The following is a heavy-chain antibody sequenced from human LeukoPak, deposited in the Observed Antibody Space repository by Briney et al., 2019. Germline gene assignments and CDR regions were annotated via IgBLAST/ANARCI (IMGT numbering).Heavy chain of an antibody. D-gene: IGHD3-22*01. CDR3: ARAGGLSSGYWDH. J-gene: IGHJ4*02. CDR1: GFTVSVNY. V-gene: IGHV3-53*01. Sequence: GGSLRLSCAAFGFTVSVNYMSWVRQAPGKGLECVSVIYSGGNTYYADSVKGRFTISRDYSKNTLYLQMNSLTAGDTAVYYCARAGGLSSGYWDHWGQGTLVTVSS. CDR2: IYSGGNT.